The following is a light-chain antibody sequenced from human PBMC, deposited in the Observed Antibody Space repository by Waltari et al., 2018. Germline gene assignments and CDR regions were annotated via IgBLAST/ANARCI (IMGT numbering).Light chain of an antibody. Sequence: SCKASQSVTNYLAWYQHKPGQAPRLLIYDTSNRATGIPARFSGSGFGTDFTLTISSLEPEDFAIYYCQQRRDWPLTFGGGTKVEIK. CDR2: DTS. V-gene: IGKV3-11*01. CDR1: QSVTNY. CDR3: QQRRDWPLT. J-gene: IGKJ4*01.